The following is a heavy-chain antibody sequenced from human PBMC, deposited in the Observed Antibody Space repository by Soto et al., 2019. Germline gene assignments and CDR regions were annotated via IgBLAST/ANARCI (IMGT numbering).Heavy chain of an antibody. D-gene: IGHD3-3*01. Sequence: SETLSLTCTVSGGSISSSSYYWGWIRQPPGKGLEWIGSIYYSGSTYYNPSLKSRVTISVDTSKNQFSLKLSSVTAADTAVYYCARHGILEWSPKSWFDPWGQGTLVTVSS. CDR3: ARHGILEWSPKSWFDP. J-gene: IGHJ5*02. CDR2: IYYSGST. CDR1: GGSISSSSYY. V-gene: IGHV4-39*01.